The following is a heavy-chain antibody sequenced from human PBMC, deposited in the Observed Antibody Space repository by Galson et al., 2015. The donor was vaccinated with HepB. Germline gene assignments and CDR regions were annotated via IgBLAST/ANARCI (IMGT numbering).Heavy chain of an antibody. D-gene: IGHD6-6*01. CDR3: TSTTWYSSSSIGN. Sequence: SLRLSCAASGFTFSNAWMSWVRQAPGKGLEWVGRIKSKTDGGTTDYAAPVKGRFTISRDDSKNTLYLQMNSLKTEDTAVYYCTSTTWYSSSSIGNWGQGTLVTVSS. J-gene: IGHJ4*02. CDR1: GFTFSNAW. V-gene: IGHV3-15*01. CDR2: IKSKTDGGTT.